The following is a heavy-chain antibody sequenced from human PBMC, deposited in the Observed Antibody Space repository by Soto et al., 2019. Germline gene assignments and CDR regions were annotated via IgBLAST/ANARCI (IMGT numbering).Heavy chain of an antibody. CDR3: ARRFNMICQGDV. J-gene: IGHJ6*04. Sequence: QVQLVQSGAEVKKPGASVQVSCKASGYPFNSYDINWVRQATGQGLEWMGWINPNTGNTAYAQKFQGRVTMTRDTSMSTAYMDLSRVRSEDTAVYYCARRFNMICQGDVWGGGTTVTVSS. CDR2: INPNTGNT. V-gene: IGHV1-8*01. CDR1: GYPFNSYD. D-gene: IGHD3-22*01.